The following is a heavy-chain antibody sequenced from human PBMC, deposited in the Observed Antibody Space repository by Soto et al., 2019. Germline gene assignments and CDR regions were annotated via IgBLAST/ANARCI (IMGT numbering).Heavy chain of an antibody. Sequence: GGSLRLSCAASGFTFSDFAMNWVRQAPGKGLEWVSGISASGSTTFYADSVKGRFTISRDNSKNTLYLQINSLRAEDTAVYYCARDGGGVVSHCSTTSCYKSAGGYYYYYYMDVWGTGTTVTVSS. CDR2: ISASGSTT. CDR1: GFTFSDFA. CDR3: ARDGGGVVSHCSTTSCYKSAGGYYYYYYMDV. J-gene: IGHJ6*03. V-gene: IGHV3-23*01. D-gene: IGHD2-2*02.